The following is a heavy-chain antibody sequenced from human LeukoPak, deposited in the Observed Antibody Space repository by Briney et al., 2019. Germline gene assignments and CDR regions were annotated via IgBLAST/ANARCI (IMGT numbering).Heavy chain of an antibody. CDR1: GDSVSTNTAA. J-gene: IGHJ4*02. CDR3: ARDGWPAFDY. V-gene: IGHV6-1*01. D-gene: IGHD2-15*01. CDR2: TYYRSKWYT. Sequence: SQTLSLTCAISGDSVSTNTAAWNWIRQSPSRDLEWLGRTYYRSKWYTEYAVSVKSRITINPDTSKNQFSLQLNSVTPEDTAVYFCARDGWPAFDYWGQGTLVTVSS.